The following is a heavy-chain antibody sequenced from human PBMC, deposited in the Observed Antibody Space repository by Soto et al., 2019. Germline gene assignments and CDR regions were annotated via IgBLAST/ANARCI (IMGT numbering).Heavy chain of an antibody. V-gene: IGHV1-69*13. CDR3: ARGGYSGYDSWLDP. CDR2: IIPIFGTA. D-gene: IGHD5-12*01. CDR1: GGTFSSYA. J-gene: IGHJ5*02. Sequence: SVKVSCKASGGTFSSYAISWVRQAPGQGLEWMGGIIPIFGTANYAQKFQGRVTITADESTSTAYMELSSLRSEDTAVYYCARGGYSGYDSWLDPWGQGTLVTVSS.